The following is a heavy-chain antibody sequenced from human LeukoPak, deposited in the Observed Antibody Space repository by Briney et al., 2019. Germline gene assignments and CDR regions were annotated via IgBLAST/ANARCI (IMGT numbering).Heavy chain of an antibody. CDR2: IYYSGST. J-gene: IGHJ4*02. V-gene: IGHV4-59*01. D-gene: IGHD3-3*02. CDR1: GGSISTYY. Sequence: NPSETLSLTCTASGGSISTYYWNWIRQPPGKGLEWIGYIYYSGSTNYNPSLKSRVTISVDTSKNQFSLNLTSVTAADTAVYYCARGGIRQTFDNWGQGTLVTVSS. CDR3: ARGGIRQTFDN.